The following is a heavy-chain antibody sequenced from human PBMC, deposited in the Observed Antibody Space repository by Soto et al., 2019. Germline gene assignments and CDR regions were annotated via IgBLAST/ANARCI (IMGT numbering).Heavy chain of an antibody. CDR2: IYYSGST. J-gene: IGHJ4*02. Sequence: SETLSLTCTVSGGSISSYYWSWIRQPPGKGLEWIGYIYYSGSTNYNPSLKSRVTISVDTSKNQFSLKLSSVTAADTAVYYCARRDDYGGLKTTPAEGHFDYWGQGTLVTVSS. CDR3: ARRDDYGGLKTTPAEGHFDY. D-gene: IGHD4-17*01. CDR1: GGSISSYY. V-gene: IGHV4-59*08.